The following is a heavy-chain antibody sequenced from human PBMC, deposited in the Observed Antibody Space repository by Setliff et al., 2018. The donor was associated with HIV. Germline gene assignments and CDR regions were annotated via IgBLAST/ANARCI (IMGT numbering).Heavy chain of an antibody. J-gene: IGHJ3*02. CDR1: GYRFTTYN. D-gene: IGHD1-26*01. CDR3: ARGGGSSAPDAFDI. V-gene: IGHV1-46*01. CDR2: INTSGGSP. Sequence: ASVKVSCKASGYRFTTYNIHWVRQGPGQGLEWMGMINTSGGSPNYAQKFQGRVTMTRNTSISTAYMELSRLRSDDTALYYCARGGGSSAPDAFDIWGQGTMVTVSS.